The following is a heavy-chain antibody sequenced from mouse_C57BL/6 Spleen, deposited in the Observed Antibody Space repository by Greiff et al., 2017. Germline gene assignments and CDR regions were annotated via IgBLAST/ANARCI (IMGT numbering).Heavy chain of an antibody. Sequence: VQLQQSGPGLVQPSQSLSITCTVSGFSLTSYGVHWVRQSPGKGLEWLGVIWSGGSTDYNADFISRLSISKDNSKSQVFFKMNSLQADDTAIYYCARGGVWLRRGYFDYWGQGTTLTVSS. CDR1: GFSLTSYG. J-gene: IGHJ2*01. D-gene: IGHD2-2*01. V-gene: IGHV2-2*01. CDR2: IWSGGST. CDR3: ARGGVWLRRGYFDY.